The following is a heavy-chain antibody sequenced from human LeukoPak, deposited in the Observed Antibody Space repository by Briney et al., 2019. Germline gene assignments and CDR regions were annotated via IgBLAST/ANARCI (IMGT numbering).Heavy chain of an antibody. D-gene: IGHD3/OR15-3a*01. CDR2: ISWNSGGL. Sequence: GGSLRLSCVASGFIFHDCAMHWVRQAPGKGLEWVSGISWNSGGLGYADSVKGRFTISRDNAKNSLYLQLNSLRDDDTALYYCVKAESTFWTGYPFDYWGQGTLVTVSS. V-gene: IGHV3-9*01. J-gene: IGHJ4*02. CDR1: GFIFHDCA. CDR3: VKAESTFWTGYPFDY.